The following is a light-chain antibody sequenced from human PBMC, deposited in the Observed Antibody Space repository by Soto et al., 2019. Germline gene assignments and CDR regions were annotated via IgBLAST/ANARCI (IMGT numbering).Light chain of an antibody. Sequence: QSALTQPPSASGSPGQSVTISCTGTSSDVGGYNYVSWYQQHPGKAPKLMIYEVTKRPSGVPDRFSGSKSGITASLTVSGLQTEDEADYYCSSYAGSNNLLFGGGTKLTVL. CDR2: EVT. CDR1: SSDVGGYNY. CDR3: SSYAGSNNLL. J-gene: IGLJ2*01. V-gene: IGLV2-8*01.